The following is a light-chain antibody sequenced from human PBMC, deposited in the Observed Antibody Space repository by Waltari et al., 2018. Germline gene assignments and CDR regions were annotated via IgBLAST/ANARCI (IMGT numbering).Light chain of an antibody. J-gene: IGKJ2*01. CDR1: QSILTW. CDR3: QQYHDYSA. Sequence: DPQMTQSPSTLSASVGDRVTIPCRASQSILTWLAWYQQKPGKAPRLLIYKAFNLESGVPGRFSGSASGTEFNLTISSLQPDDSATYYCQQYHDYSAFGQGTKLEIK. V-gene: IGKV1-5*03. CDR2: KAF.